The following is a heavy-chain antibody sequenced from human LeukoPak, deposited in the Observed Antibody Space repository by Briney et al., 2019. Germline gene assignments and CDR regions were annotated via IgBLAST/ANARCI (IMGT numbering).Heavy chain of an antibody. CDR2: ITSNGNTM. CDR3: ARLRSKYWFDP. CDR1: GFTFSSYE. D-gene: IGHD4-11*01. Sequence: PGGSLRLSCAASGFTFSSYEMNWVRQAPGKGLEWVSFITSNGNTMYYADSVKGRFTISRDNAKNSLYLQMNSLRADDTAVYYCARLRSKYWFDPWGQGTLVTVSS. J-gene: IGHJ5*02. V-gene: IGHV3-48*03.